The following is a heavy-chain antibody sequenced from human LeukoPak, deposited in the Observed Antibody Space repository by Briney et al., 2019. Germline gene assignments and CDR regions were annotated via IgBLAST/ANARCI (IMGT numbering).Heavy chain of an antibody. CDR3: ARGRSPYYDSSGYSDY. CDR2: INHSGST. D-gene: IGHD3-22*01. V-gene: IGHV4-34*01. Sequence: SETLSLTCAVYGGSFSGYYWSWIRQPPGKGLEWIGEINHSGSTNYNPSLKSRVTISVDTSKIQFSLKLSSVTAADTAVYYCARGRSPYYDSSGYSDYWGQGTLVTVSS. J-gene: IGHJ4*02. CDR1: GGSFSGYY.